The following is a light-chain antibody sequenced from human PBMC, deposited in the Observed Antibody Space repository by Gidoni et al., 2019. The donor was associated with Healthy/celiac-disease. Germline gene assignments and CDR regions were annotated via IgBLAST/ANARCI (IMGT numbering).Light chain of an antibody. J-gene: IGKJ3*01. CDR2: DAS. CDR1: QSVSSY. CDR3: QQRSNWPLFT. Sequence: EIVLTQSPATLSLSPGDRATLSCRASQSVSSYLAWYQQKPGQAPRLLIYDASNRATGIPARCSGSGSGTDFTLTISSLEPEDFAVYYCQQRSNWPLFTFGPGTKVDIK. V-gene: IGKV3-11*01.